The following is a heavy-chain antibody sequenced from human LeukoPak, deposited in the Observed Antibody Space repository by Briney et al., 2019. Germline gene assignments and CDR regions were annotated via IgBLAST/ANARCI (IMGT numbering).Heavy chain of an antibody. CDR2: ISYDGSNK. J-gene: IGHJ4*02. CDR3: ATSYGDPSLYYFDY. V-gene: IGHV3-30*19. Sequence: PGGSLRLSCAASGFTFSSYGMHWVRQAPGKGLEWVSVISYDGSNKYYADSVKGRFTISRDNSKNTLYLQMNSLRAEDTAVYYCATSYGDPSLYYFDYWGQGTLVTVSS. D-gene: IGHD4-17*01. CDR1: GFTFSSYG.